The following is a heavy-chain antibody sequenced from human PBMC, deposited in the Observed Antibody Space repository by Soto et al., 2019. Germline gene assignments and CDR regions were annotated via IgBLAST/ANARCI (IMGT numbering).Heavy chain of an antibody. CDR3: AKGDYYDNPYYFDY. CDR2: ISYDGSNK. J-gene: IGHJ4*02. CDR1: GFTFSSYG. D-gene: IGHD3-22*01. V-gene: IGHV3-30*18. Sequence: GGSLRLSCAASGFTFSSYGMHWVRQAPGKGLEWVAVISYDGSNKYYADSVKGRFTISRDNSKNTLYLQMNSLRAEDTAVYYCAKGDYYDNPYYFDYWGQGTLVTVSS.